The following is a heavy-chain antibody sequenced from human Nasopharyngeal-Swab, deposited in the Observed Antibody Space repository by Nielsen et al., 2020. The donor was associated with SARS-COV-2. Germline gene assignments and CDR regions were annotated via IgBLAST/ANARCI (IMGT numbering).Heavy chain of an antibody. CDR2: IRQDGSEK. CDR1: GFTFSSYW. J-gene: IGHJ4*02. V-gene: IGHV3-7*01. Sequence: GESLKISCAASGFTFSSYWMSWVRQAPGKGLEWVANIRQDGSEKYYVDSVKGRFTISRDNAKNSLYLQMNSLRADDTAVYYCVRDLAGEYGYWGQGALVTVS. D-gene: IGHD4-17*01. CDR3: VRDLAGEYGY.